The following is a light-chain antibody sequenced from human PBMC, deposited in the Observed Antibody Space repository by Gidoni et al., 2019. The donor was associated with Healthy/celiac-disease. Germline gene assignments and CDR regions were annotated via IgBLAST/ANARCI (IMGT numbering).Light chain of an antibody. J-gene: IGKJ4*01. V-gene: IGKV3-20*01. Sequence: EIVLTQSPGTLSLSPGERATLSCRASQSVSSSYLAWYQQKPGQAPRLLIYGASSRATGIPDRFSGSGSGTDFTLTISRLEPEDFAVYYCQQYGSSLLTFGGXTKVAIK. CDR3: QQYGSSLLT. CDR1: QSVSSSY. CDR2: GAS.